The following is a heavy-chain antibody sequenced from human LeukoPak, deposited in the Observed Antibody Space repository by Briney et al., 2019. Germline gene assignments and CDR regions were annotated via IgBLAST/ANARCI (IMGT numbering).Heavy chain of an antibody. CDR2: IYSGDIT. D-gene: IGHD6-19*01. Sequence: GGSLRLSCAASGFTVSNSYMSWVRQAPGKGLEWVSVIYSGDITYYADSVKGRFTISRDNSKNTLYLQMNSLRAEDTAVYYCARVNRAVAGTLYFQHWGQGTLVIVSS. V-gene: IGHV3-53*01. CDR1: GFTVSNSY. CDR3: ARVNRAVAGTLYFQH. J-gene: IGHJ1*01.